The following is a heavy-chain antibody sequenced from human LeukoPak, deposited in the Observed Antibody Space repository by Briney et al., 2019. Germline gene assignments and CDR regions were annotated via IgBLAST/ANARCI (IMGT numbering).Heavy chain of an antibody. Sequence: SETLSLTCTVSGGSISSYYWSWIRQPPGKGLEWIGYIYYSGSTYYNPSLKSRVTISVDTSKNQFSLKLSSVTAADTAVYYCASSTPTYCSSTSCYAPYDAFDIWGQGTMVTVSS. CDR2: IYYSGST. V-gene: IGHV4-30-4*01. D-gene: IGHD2-2*01. J-gene: IGHJ3*02. CDR3: ASSTPTYCSSTSCYAPYDAFDI. CDR1: GGSISSYY.